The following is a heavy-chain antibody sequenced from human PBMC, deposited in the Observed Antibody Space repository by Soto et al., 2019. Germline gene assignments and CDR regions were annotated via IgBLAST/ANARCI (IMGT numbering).Heavy chain of an antibody. CDR1: GYTFTGYY. J-gene: IGHJ4*02. V-gene: IGHV1-2*02. Sequence: ASVKVSCKASGYTFTGYYIHWVRHTPGQGLEWMGWINPNNGGTNYVQKFQGRVTMTRDTSISTAYMELRRLTSDDTAVYYCARDLPIVGTTTWDYWRQGTLVTVSS. CDR3: ARDLPIVGTTTWDY. D-gene: IGHD1-26*01. CDR2: INPNNGGT.